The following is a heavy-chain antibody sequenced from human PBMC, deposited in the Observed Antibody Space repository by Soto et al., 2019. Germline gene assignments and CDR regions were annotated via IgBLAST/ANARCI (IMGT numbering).Heavy chain of an antibody. J-gene: IGHJ4*02. CDR2: ISWNSGSI. D-gene: IGHD5-18*01. CDR1: GFTFDDYA. Sequence: PGGSLRLSCAASGFTFDDYAMHLVRQAPGKGLEWVSGISWNSGSIGYADSVKGRFTISRDNAKNSLYLQMNSLRAEDTALYYCAKDRGGSYGYRSYFDYWGQGTLVTVSS. CDR3: AKDRGGSYGYRSYFDY. V-gene: IGHV3-9*01.